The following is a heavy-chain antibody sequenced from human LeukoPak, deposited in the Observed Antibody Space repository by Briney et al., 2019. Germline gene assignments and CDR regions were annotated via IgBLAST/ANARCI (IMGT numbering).Heavy chain of an antibody. Sequence: GASVKVSCKASGYTFTSYGISWVRQAPGQGLEWMGWISAYNGNTNYAQKLQGRVTMTTDTSTSTAYMELRSLRSDDTAVYYCARGLGIRYYYDSSGSHGWFDPWGQGTLVTVSS. CDR2: ISAYNGNT. D-gene: IGHD3-22*01. CDR3: ARGLGIRYYYDSSGSHGWFDP. J-gene: IGHJ5*02. CDR1: GYTFTSYG. V-gene: IGHV1-18*01.